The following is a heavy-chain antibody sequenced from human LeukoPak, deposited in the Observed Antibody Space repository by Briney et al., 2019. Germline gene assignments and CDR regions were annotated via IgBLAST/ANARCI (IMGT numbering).Heavy chain of an antibody. V-gene: IGHV3-74*01. CDR1: GFTFSSNY. CDR3: ARDIVIGSGTYLD. CDR2: VGEDGRNR. D-gene: IGHD3-10*01. Sequence: PGGSLRLSCAASGFTFSSNYMNWVRQAPGKGLVWVSRVGEDGRNRNYADSVKGRFTISRDNAKSTLYLQMNSLRAEDTAVSYCARDIVIGSGTYLDWGQGTLVTVSS. J-gene: IGHJ4*02.